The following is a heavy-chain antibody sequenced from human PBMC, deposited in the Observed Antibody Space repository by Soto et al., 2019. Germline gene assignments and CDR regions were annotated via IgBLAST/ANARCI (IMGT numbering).Heavy chain of an antibody. V-gene: IGHV3-23*01. CDR3: LVVPGFYPPCVDRWLDR. CDR1: GFTFSTYA. J-gene: IGHJ5*02. D-gene: IGHD2-2*01. CDR2: ITGTGGSA. Sequence: GSLRLSCEASGFTFSTYAMSWVRQAPGKGLEWVSSITGTGGSAYYADSVKGRFTITRDNSKNTVCLQMNTLRVEDTAVYYCLVVPGFYPPCVDRWLDRRGQGSLVSVSS.